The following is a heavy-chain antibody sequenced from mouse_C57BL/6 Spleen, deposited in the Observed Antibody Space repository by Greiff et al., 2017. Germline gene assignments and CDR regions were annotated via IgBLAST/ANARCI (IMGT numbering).Heavy chain of an antibody. CDR2: INPSNGCT. D-gene: IGHD2-4*01. CDR1: GYTFTSYW. J-gene: IGHJ2*01. V-gene: IGHV1-7*01. Sequence: VQLQQSGPVLVKPGASVKLSCKASGYTFTSYWMHWVKQRPGQGLEWIGYINPSNGCTKYNQQFKDKAPLTAAKSSRPASIQLNSLPSADSSVLYCARAVNYDIGGYLDYGGQGTTLTVSS. CDR3: ARAVNYDIGGYLDY.